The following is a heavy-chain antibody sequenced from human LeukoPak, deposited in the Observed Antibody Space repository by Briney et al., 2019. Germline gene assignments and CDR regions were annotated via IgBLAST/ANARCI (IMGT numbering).Heavy chain of an antibody. J-gene: IGHJ5*02. CDR2: IYYSGST. D-gene: IGHD6-19*01. CDR3: ARQNPDPGVAGTGWFDP. Sequence: SETLSLTCTVSVGSISSYYWSWIRQPPGKGLEWIGYIYYSGSTNYNPSLKSRVTISVDTSKNQFSLKLSSVTAADTAVYYCARQNPDPGVAGTGWFDPWGQGTLVTVSS. CDR1: VGSISSYY. V-gene: IGHV4-59*08.